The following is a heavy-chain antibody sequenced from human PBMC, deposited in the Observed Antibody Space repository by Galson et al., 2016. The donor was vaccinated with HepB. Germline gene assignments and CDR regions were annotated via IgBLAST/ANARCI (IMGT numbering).Heavy chain of an antibody. CDR3: ARAVEYYTFWSRLYGMDD. Sequence: CAISGDSVSSSRAAWNWIRQSPSRGLEWLGRTYYRLKWNNDYAVSVKSRIIINPDTSKNQFSLQLKSVTPEDTAVYYCARAVEYYTFWSRLYGMDDWGQGTTVIVS. V-gene: IGHV6-1*01. J-gene: IGHJ6*02. CDR2: TYYRLKWNN. CDR1: GDSVSSSRAA. D-gene: IGHD3-3*01.